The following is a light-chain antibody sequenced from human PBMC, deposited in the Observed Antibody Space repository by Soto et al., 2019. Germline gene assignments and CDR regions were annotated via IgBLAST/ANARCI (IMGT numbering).Light chain of an antibody. CDR2: AAS. CDR3: QQSYSTPLYT. Sequence: DIQMTQSPSSLSASVGDRVTITCRASQSISSYFNWYQQKPGKATKLLIYAASSLQSGVPSRFSGSGSGTEFALTISRLQPEDFATYYCQQSYSTPLYTFGQGTKMEIK. CDR1: QSISSY. J-gene: IGKJ2*01. V-gene: IGKV1-39*01.